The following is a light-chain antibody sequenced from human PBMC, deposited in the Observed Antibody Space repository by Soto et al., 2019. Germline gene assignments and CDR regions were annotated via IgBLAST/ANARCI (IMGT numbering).Light chain of an antibody. J-gene: IGKJ1*01. CDR1: QSVSSN. V-gene: IGKV3-20*01. CDR3: QQYGSSST. Sequence: EIVMKQSPDTLSVSQMEIATLCVRASQSVSSNLAWYQQKPGQAPRLLIFGAASRATGIPDRFSGRGSGTDFTLTISRLETEDFAVYYCQQYGSSSTFGQGTKVDIK. CDR2: GAA.